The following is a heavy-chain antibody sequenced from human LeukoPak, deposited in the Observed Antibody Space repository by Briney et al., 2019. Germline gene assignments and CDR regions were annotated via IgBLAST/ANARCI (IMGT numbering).Heavy chain of an antibody. V-gene: IGHV3-48*01. CDR1: GFTFSSYS. J-gene: IGHJ4*02. D-gene: IGHD3-16*02. Sequence: GGSLRLSCAASGFTFSSYSMNWVRQAPGKGLEWVSYISSSSSTIYYADSVKGRFTISRDNAKNSLYLQMNSLRAEDTAVYYCARPIYDYVWGNYRYGGYYFDSWGQGTLVTVSS. CDR2: ISSSSSTI. CDR3: ARPIYDYVWGNYRYGGYYFDS.